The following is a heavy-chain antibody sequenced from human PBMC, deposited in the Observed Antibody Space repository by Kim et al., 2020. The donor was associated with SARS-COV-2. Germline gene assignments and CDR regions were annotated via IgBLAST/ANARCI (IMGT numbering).Heavy chain of an antibody. D-gene: IGHD3-3*01. Sequence: SETLSLTCAVYGGSFSGYYWSWIRQPPGKGLEWIGEINHSGSTNYNPSLKSRVTISVDTSKNQFSLKLSSGTAADTAVYYCARGLRFLEWLVIDYYYGMDVWGQGTTVTVSS. CDR1: GGSFSGYY. CDR2: INHSGST. J-gene: IGHJ6*02. CDR3: ARGLRFLEWLVIDYYYGMDV. V-gene: IGHV4-34*01.